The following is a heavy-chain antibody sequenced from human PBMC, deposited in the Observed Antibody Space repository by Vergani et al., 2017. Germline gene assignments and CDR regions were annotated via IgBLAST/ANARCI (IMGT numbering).Heavy chain of an antibody. D-gene: IGHD5-24*01. V-gene: IGHV3-23*01. CDR3: GRGSDNYN. Sequence: HLLESGGGLVQPGGSLRLSCAASGSPFSSYALTWVRQAPGKGLEWVSTISRSGFNTYYADSVKGRFTVSRDNSKNTLYLQMNSLRVEDTAVYYCGRGSDNYNWGQGTLVTVSS. CDR2: ISRSGFNT. J-gene: IGHJ4*02. CDR1: GSPFSSYA.